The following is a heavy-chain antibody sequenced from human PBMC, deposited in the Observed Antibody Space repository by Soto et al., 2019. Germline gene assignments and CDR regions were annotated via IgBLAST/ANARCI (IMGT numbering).Heavy chain of an antibody. CDR2: ISYDGSKQ. V-gene: IGHV3-30*18. CDR3: EKDGPNKPDCGSEDFQY. CDR1: GFTFTSYG. J-gene: IGHJ4*02. Sequence: QVQLVESGGGVVQPGRSLRLSCAASGFTFTSYGMHWVRQAPGKGLEWVALISYDGSKQYYADSVKGRFTISRDNSKNTVDLHLNSLRPEDTAMYYCEKDGPNKPDCGSEDFQYWGQGTLVTVSS. D-gene: IGHD3-10*01.